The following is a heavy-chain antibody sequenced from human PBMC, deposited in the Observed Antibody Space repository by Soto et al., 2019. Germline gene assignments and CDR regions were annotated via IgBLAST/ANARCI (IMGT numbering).Heavy chain of an antibody. J-gene: IGHJ4*02. CDR1: GGSFSGYY. D-gene: IGHD3-10*01. CDR3: ARGAETNITMVRGVIST. Sequence: SETLSLTCAVYGGSFSGYYWSWIRQPPGKGLEWIGEINHSGSTNYNPSLKSRVTISVDTSKNQFSLKLSSVTAADTAVYYCARGAETNITMVRGVISTWGQGTLVTVSS. CDR2: INHSGST. V-gene: IGHV4-34*01.